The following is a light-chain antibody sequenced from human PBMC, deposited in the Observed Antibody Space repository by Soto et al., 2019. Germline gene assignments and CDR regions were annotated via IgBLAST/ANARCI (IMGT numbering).Light chain of an antibody. Sequence: QSVLTQPPSVSGAPGQRVTISCTGGSSNIGAGYDVHWYQQLPGTAPKLLIYGNSNRPSGIPDRFSGSKSGTSASLALTGLQVEDEADYYCHSYDSSLSGWVFGGGTKLTVL. CDR1: SSNIGAGYD. CDR3: HSYDSSLSGWV. CDR2: GNS. J-gene: IGLJ3*02. V-gene: IGLV1-40*01.